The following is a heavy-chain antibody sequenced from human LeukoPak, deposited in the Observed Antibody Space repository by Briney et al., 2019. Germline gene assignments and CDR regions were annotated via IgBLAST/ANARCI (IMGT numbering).Heavy chain of an antibody. CDR2: ISYDGSNK. CDR1: GFTFSSYA. J-gene: IGHJ5*02. CDR3: ARARIAAALGNWFDP. D-gene: IGHD6-13*01. Sequence: GRSLRLSCAASGFTFSSYAMHWVRQAPGKGLEWVAVISYDGSNKYYADSVKGRFTISRDNSKNTLYLQMNSLRAEDTAVYYCARARIAAALGNWFDPWGQGTLVTVSS. V-gene: IGHV3-30-3*01.